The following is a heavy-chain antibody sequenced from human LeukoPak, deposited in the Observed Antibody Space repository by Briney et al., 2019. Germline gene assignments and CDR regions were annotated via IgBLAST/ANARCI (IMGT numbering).Heavy chain of an antibody. CDR1: GYTFTSYG. J-gene: IGHJ3*02. D-gene: IGHD4-17*01. CDR3: ASVSAPLYGDYMMSDI. Sequence: ASVTVSSMASGYTFTSYGISWVRQAPGGGLEWMGLISAYNGNTNYAQKLQGRVTMTTDTSTSTAYMELRSLRSDDTAVYYCASVSAPLYGDYMMSDIWGQGTMVTASS. CDR2: ISAYNGNT. V-gene: IGHV1-18*01.